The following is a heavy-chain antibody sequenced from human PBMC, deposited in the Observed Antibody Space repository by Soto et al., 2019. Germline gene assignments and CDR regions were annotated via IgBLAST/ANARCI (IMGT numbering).Heavy chain of an antibody. D-gene: IGHD5-18*01. Sequence: ASVKVSCKASGFTFTSSAVQWVRQARGQRLEWIGWIVVGSGNTNYAQKFQERVTITRDMSTSTAYMELSSLRSEDTAVYYCAADRGYSYGYRYYYGMDVWGQGTRVTVSS. CDR1: GFTFTSSA. V-gene: IGHV1-58*01. CDR2: IVVGSGNT. CDR3: AADRGYSYGYRYYYGMDV. J-gene: IGHJ6*02.